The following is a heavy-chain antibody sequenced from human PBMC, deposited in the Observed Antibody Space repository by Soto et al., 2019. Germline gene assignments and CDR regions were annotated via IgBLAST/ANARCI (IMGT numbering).Heavy chain of an antibody. Sequence: SVKVSCKASGGTFSSYAISWVRQAPGQGLEWMGGIIPIFGTANYAQKFQGRVTITADESTSTAYMELSSLRSEDTAVYYCAREGGSDFWSGYGPTNGTDVSGQGPTVSVSS. D-gene: IGHD3-3*01. J-gene: IGHJ6*02. CDR1: GGTFSSYA. CDR3: AREGGSDFWSGYGPTNGTDV. V-gene: IGHV1-69*13. CDR2: IIPIFGTA.